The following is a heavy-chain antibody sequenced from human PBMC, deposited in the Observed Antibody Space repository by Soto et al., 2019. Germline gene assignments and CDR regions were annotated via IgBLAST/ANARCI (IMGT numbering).Heavy chain of an antibody. Sequence: ASVKVSCKASGYTFTSYDINWVRQATGQGLEWMGWMNPNSGNTGYAQKFQGRVTMTRNTSISTAYMELSSLRSEDTAVYYCARESVPAATVHLYYYYMDVWGKGTTVTV. CDR3: ARESVPAATVHLYYYYMDV. J-gene: IGHJ6*03. CDR1: GYTFTSYD. V-gene: IGHV1-8*01. D-gene: IGHD2-2*01. CDR2: MNPNSGNT.